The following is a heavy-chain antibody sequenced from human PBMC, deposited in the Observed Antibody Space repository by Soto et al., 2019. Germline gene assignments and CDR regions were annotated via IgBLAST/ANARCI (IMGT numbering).Heavy chain of an antibody. D-gene: IGHD3-22*01. Sequence: QVQLVQSGAEVKKPGASVKVSCKASGYTFTSYDISWVRQATGQGLEWMGWMNPNSGNTGYAQKFQGRVTMTRNTSISTAYMELSSLRSEDTAVYYCARAVTADSSGYYVPFYYFDYWGQGTLVTVSS. V-gene: IGHV1-8*01. J-gene: IGHJ4*02. CDR3: ARAVTADSSGYYVPFYYFDY. CDR2: MNPNSGNT. CDR1: GYTFTSYD.